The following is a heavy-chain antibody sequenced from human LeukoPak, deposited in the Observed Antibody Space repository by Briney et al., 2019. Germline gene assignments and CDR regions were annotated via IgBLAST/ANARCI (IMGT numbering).Heavy chain of an antibody. D-gene: IGHD3-22*01. CDR1: GGSVNSGNYY. V-gene: IGHV4-61*01. Sequence: SETLSLTCTVSGGSVNSGNYYWSWIRQPPGKGLEWIGYIYYSGTTNYNPSLKSRVTISLDTSKNQLSLKLSSVTAADTAVYYCARGLYYYDSSGYYLHIGRPASRTRGWYFDLWGRGTLVTVSS. J-gene: IGHJ2*01. CDR3: ARGLYYYDSSGYYLHIGRPASRTRGWYFDL. CDR2: IYYSGTT.